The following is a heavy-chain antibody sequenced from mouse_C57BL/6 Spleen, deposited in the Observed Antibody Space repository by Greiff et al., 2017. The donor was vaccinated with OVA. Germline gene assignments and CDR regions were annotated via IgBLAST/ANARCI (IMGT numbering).Heavy chain of an antibody. V-gene: IGHV1-64*01. J-gene: IGHJ2*01. Sequence: VKLQQPGAELVKPGASVKLSCKASGYTFTSYWMHWVKQRPGQGLEWIGMIHPNSGSTNYNEKFKSKATLTVDKSSSTAYMQLSSLTSEDSAVYYCARRGYYYGSSDYWGQGTTLTVSS. D-gene: IGHD1-1*01. CDR1: GYTFTSYW. CDR3: ARRGYYYGSSDY. CDR2: IHPNSGST.